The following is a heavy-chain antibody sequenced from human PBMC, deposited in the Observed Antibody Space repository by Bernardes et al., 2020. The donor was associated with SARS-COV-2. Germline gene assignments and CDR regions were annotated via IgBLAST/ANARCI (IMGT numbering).Heavy chain of an antibody. V-gene: IGHV3-64*01. Sequence: GGSLRLSCVASGFTFNTYAMHWVRQAPGKGLEYVSAISSNGGSTYHANSVRGRFTISRDNSKNTLYLHMGSLRPEDMAVYYCAGVASTSGWYFDFYDYWGQGTLVTVSS. CDR1: GFTFNTYA. CDR3: AGVASTSGWYFDFYDY. CDR2: ISSNGGST. D-gene: IGHD6-13*01. J-gene: IGHJ4*02.